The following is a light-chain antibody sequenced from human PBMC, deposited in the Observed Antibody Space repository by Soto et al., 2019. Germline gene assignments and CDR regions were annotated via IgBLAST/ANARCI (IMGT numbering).Light chain of an antibody. CDR1: SSDVGAFNY. Sequence: QSVLTQPASVSGSPGQSITISCTGTSSDVGAFNYVSWYQQHPGEAPKLIIYEVNDRPPGLSNRFSGSKSGNTASLTISGLQAEDEADYYCSSHTTSSPYVFGTGTKVTVL. CDR2: EVN. CDR3: SSHTTSSPYV. J-gene: IGLJ1*01. V-gene: IGLV2-14*01.